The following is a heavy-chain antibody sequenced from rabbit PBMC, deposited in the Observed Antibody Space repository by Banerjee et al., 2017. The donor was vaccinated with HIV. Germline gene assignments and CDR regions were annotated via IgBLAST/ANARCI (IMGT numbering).Heavy chain of an antibody. CDR3: ARDPGGTVNL. V-gene: IGHV1S40*01. CDR1: GFTISRSGY. J-gene: IGHJ4*01. D-gene: IGHD7-1*01. CDR2: IDTGSGST. Sequence: QSLEESGGGLVKPGASLTLTCKVSGFTISRSGYMCWVRQAPGKGLEWIACIDTGSGSTYYASWAKGRFTITSNTNQNTVDLKMTSLTGADTATYFCARDPGGTVNLWGQGTLVTVS.